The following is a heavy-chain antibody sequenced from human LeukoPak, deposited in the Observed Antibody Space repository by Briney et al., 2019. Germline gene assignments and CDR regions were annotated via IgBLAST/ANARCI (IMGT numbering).Heavy chain of an antibody. CDR3: ASSGRHCTSTSCQINY. Sequence: GGSLRLSCAASGFTFSSYGMHWVRQAPGKGLEWVAFIRYDGSNKYYADSVKGRFTISRDNSKNTLYLQMNSLRAEDTAVYYCASSGRHCTSTSCQINYWGQGTLVTVSS. CDR1: GFTFSSYG. V-gene: IGHV3-30*02. D-gene: IGHD2-2*01. CDR2: IRYDGSNK. J-gene: IGHJ4*02.